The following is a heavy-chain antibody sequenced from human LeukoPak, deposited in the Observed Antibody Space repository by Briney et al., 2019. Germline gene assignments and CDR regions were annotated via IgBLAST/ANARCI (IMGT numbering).Heavy chain of an antibody. D-gene: IGHD2-2*01. J-gene: IGHJ4*02. CDR2: ISVSSSTI. Sequence: GGSLRPSCAASGFTFSSYSMNWVRQAPGKGLEWLSYISVSSSTIYYADSVKGRFSISRDNAKNSLFLQMNSLRAEDTAVYYCVPGYCTTTSCTHYFEYWGQGTLVTVSS. CDR1: GFTFSSYS. V-gene: IGHV3-48*01. CDR3: VPGYCTTTSCTHYFEY.